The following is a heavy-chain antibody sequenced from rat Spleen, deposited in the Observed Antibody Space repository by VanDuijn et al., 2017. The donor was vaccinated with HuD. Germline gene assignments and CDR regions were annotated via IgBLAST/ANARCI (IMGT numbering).Heavy chain of an antibody. CDR3: ARRPGDFDC. V-gene: IGHV5-7*01. Sequence: EVQLVASGGGLVQPGRSLKLSCAASGFTFSDHNMAWVRQAPKKGLEWVATIFYDGSSTYYRGSVKGRFTISRDNAKSTLYLQMDSLRSEDTATYYCARRPGDFDCWGQGVMVTVSS. CDR2: IFYDGSST. CDR1: GFTFSDHN. J-gene: IGHJ2*01. D-gene: IGHD1-4*01.